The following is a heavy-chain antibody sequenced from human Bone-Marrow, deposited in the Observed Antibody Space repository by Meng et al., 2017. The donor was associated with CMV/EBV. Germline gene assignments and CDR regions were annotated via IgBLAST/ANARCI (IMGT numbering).Heavy chain of an antibody. J-gene: IGHJ4*02. CDR1: GFTFTSYY. Sequence: SGFTFTSYYRHWVRQAPGQGLEWMGIINPSGDSTTYAQKFQGRVTMTRDTSTSTVYMELSSLRSEDTALYYCARRVAGDTNSPAGLGYWGQGTLVTVSS. CDR3: ARRVAGDTNSPAGLGY. D-gene: IGHD4-23*01. CDR2: INPSGDST. V-gene: IGHV1-46*01.